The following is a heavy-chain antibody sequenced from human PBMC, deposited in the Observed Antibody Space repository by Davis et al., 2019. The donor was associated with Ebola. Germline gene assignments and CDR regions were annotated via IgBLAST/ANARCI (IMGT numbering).Heavy chain of an antibody. D-gene: IGHD3-3*01. V-gene: IGHV1-69*04. CDR3: ARQEWLFPYYGMDV. CDR1: GGTFSSYA. Sequence: AASVKVSCKASGGTFSSYAISWVRQAPGQGLEWMGRIIPILGIANYAQKFQGRVTITADKSTSTAHMELSSLRSEDTAVYYCARQEWLFPYYGMDVWGQGTTVTVSS. CDR2: IIPILGIA. J-gene: IGHJ6*02.